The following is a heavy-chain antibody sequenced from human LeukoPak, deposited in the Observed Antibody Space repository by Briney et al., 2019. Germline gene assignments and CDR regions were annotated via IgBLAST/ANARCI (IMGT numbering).Heavy chain of an antibody. J-gene: IGHJ4*02. V-gene: IGHV3-23*01. Sequence: GGSLRLSCAASGFTFSSCGMSWVRQAPGKGLEWVSAISDSGRDTYFADSVKGRFTISRDNSKNALYLQMNSLRAEDSAIYYCAKRVPYSSSSVYFDYWGQGTLVTVSS. CDR1: GFTFSSCG. CDR3: AKRVPYSSSSVYFDY. D-gene: IGHD6-6*01. CDR2: ISDSGRDT.